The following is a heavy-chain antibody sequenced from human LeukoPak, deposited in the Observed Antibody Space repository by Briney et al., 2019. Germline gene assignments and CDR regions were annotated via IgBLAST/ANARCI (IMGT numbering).Heavy chain of an antibody. Sequence: SETLSLTCTVSGGSISSGSYYWSWIRQPAGKGLEWIGRIYTSGSTNYNPSLKSRVTMSVDTSKSQFSLKLSSVTAADTAVYYCARGSYYVAFDIWGQGTMVTVSS. J-gene: IGHJ3*02. CDR2: IYTSGST. V-gene: IGHV4-61*02. CDR1: GGSISSGSYY. CDR3: ARGSYYVAFDI. D-gene: IGHD3-10*02.